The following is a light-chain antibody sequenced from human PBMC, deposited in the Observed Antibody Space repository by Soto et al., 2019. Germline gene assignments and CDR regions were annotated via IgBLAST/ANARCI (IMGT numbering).Light chain of an antibody. CDR3: SSYSGSDAHVV. CDR2: EVS. V-gene: IGLV2-8*01. CDR1: STDFGVYNY. J-gene: IGLJ2*01. Sequence: QSALTQPPSASGSPGQSGTISCTGTSTDFGVYNYVSWYHQHPGKAPELRSYEVSTRPSGVPDCFSVSKAGNTASLTVSGLQAEDGADYYCSSYSGSDAHVVFGGGTTLTVL.